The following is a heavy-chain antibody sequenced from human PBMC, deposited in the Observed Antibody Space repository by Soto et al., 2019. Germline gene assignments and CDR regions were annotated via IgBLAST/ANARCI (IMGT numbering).Heavy chain of an antibody. CDR1: GYTSASYD. J-gene: IGHJ5*01. CDR3: ARSDGYNFNWLDS. D-gene: IGHD2-21*01. CDR2: MNPNSGNT. V-gene: IGHV1-8*01. Sequence: QVQLEQSGAEMKTPGASVKVSCKASGYTSASYDINWVRQAPGQGLEWMAWMNPNSGNTNYAQKFQGRLTMTRDTALSIAHMELSGLRNEDTAVYYCARSDGYNFNWLDSWGQGTLVIVSA.